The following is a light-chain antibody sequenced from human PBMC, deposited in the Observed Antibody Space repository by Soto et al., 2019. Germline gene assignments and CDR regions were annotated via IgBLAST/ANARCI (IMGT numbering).Light chain of an antibody. Sequence: EIVLTQSPGTLSLSRGERATLSCRASQSFTSRSLAWYQQKPGLAPRLLISGASNRAAGIPDRFSGSGPGTAFTLTLRTLETDEFAPSYCQQVHVYPSTFGGGTKVDIK. CDR3: QQVHVYPST. V-gene: IGKV3-20*01. CDR1: QSFTSRS. CDR2: GAS. J-gene: IGKJ4*01.